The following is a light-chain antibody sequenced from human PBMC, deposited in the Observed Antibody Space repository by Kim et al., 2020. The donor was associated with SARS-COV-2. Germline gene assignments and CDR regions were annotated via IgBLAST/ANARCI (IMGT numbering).Light chain of an antibody. V-gene: IGKV3-20*01. CDR2: GAS. Sequence: EIVLTQSPGTLSLSPGERATLSCRASQSVTNNHLAWYQQKPGQAPRLLIYGASRRATGIPDRFSGSGSGTDFTLTISRLEPEDFAVFYCQQYESSRRSFGQGTKLEI. CDR1: QSVTNNH. CDR3: QQYESSRRS. J-gene: IGKJ2*01.